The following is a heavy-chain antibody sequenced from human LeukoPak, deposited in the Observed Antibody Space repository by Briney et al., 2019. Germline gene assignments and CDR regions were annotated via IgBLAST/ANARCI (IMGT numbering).Heavy chain of an antibody. Sequence: GGSLRLSCAVSGITLSNYGMSWVRQAPGKGLEWVAGISDSGGRTNYADSVKGRFTISRDNPKNTLYLQMNSLRPEDTAGYVFAKRGVVIRVILVGFHKEAYYFDSWGQGVLVTVSS. V-gene: IGHV3-23*01. CDR2: ISDSGGRT. CDR3: AKRGVVIRVILVGFHKEAYYFDS. J-gene: IGHJ4*02. D-gene: IGHD3-22*01. CDR1: GITLSNYG.